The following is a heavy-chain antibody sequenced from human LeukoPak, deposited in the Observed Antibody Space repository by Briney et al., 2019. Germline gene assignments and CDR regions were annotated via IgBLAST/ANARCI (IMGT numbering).Heavy chain of an antibody. CDR3: ASNSDDYVWGSPNYYYYYMDV. J-gene: IGHJ6*03. D-gene: IGHD3-16*01. CDR2: INPSGGST. Sequence: ASVKVSCKASGYTFTDYYIHWVRQAPGQGLEWMGIINPSGGSTSYAQKFQGRVTMTRDTSTSTVYMELSSLRSEDTAVYYCASNSDDYVWGSPNYYYYYMDVWGKGTTVTVSS. CDR1: GYTFTDYY. V-gene: IGHV1-46*01.